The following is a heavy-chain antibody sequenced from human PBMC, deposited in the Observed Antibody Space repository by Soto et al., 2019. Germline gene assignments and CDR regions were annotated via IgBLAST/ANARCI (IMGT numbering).Heavy chain of an antibody. CDR1: GFTFSAYT. CDR2: IYGNGAGI. D-gene: IGHD2-21*02. CDR3: AKDVISGDGFWLMDH. V-gene: IGHV3-23*01. J-gene: IGHJ4*02. Sequence: GGSLRLSCAASGFTFSAYTMTWVRQSPGKGLESVSGIYGNGAGIQYADSVRGRFTISRDNSKNTLYLQMNSLRAEDTAVYYCAKDVISGDGFWLMDHWGQGTLVTVSS.